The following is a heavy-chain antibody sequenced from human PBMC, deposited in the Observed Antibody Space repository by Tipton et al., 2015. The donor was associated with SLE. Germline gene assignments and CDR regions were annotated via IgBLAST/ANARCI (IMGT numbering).Heavy chain of an antibody. D-gene: IGHD3-3*01. CDR1: GFIFSSSW. CDR3: ARGLGDGFWSGYSRRFDP. J-gene: IGHJ5*02. V-gene: IGHV3-7*01. CDR2: IKQDGSEK. Sequence: SLRLSCAASGFIFSSSWMTWVRQAPGKGLEWVAYIKQDGSEKYYVDSVKGRFTISRDNAKNSLYLQMNSLRVEDTAVYYCARGLGDGFWSGYSRRFDPWGQGTLVTVSS.